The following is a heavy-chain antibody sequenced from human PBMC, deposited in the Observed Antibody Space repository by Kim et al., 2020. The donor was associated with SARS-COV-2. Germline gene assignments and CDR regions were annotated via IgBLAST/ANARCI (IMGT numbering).Heavy chain of an antibody. D-gene: IGHD4-17*01. CDR2: IIPIFGTA. J-gene: IGHJ4*02. V-gene: IGHV1-69*13. Sequence: SVKVSCKASGGTFSSYAISWVRQAPGQGLEWMGGIIPIFGTANYAQKFQGRVTITADESTSTAYMELSSLRSEDTAVYYCARGGAMTTVVTPDDYFDYWGQGTLVTVSS. CDR3: ARGGAMTTVVTPDDYFDY. CDR1: GGTFSSYA.